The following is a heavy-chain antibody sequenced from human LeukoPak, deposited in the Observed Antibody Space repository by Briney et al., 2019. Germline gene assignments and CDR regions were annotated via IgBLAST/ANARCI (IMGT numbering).Heavy chain of an antibody. V-gene: IGHV1-58*02. J-gene: IGHJ5*02. D-gene: IGHD7-27*01. CDR3: ARDFAWGSGGAPIDDNWLDP. CDR1: GFTFTSSA. Sequence: GASVKVSCKASGFTFTSSAMQWVRQARGQRLEWIGWIVVGSGNTNYAQKFQERVTITRDISTSTAYMELSSLRSEDTAVYYCARDFAWGSGGAPIDDNWLDPWGQGTLVTVSS. CDR2: IVVGSGNT.